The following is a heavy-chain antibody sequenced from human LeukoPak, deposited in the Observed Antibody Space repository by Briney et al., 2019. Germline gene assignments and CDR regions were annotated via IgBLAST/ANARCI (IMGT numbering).Heavy chain of an antibody. CDR1: GFTFSSYG. CDR3: AKSEGFVGGSYWGGYFDY. J-gene: IGHJ4*02. V-gene: IGHV3-30*18. Sequence: GRSLRLSCAASGFTFSSYGMHWVRQAPGKGLEWVAVISYDGSNKYYGDSVKGRFTISRDNSKNTLYLQMNSLRAEDTAVYYCAKSEGFVGGSYWGGYFDYWGQGTLVTVSS. D-gene: IGHD1-26*01. CDR2: ISYDGSNK.